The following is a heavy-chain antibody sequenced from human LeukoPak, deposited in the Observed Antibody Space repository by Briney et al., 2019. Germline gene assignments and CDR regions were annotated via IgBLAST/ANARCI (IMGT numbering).Heavy chain of an antibody. CDR1: GGSSSGYY. D-gene: IGHD3-9*01. Sequence: PSETLSLTCAVYGGSSSGYYWSWIRQPPGKGLEWIGEINHSGSTNYNPSLKSRVTISVDTSKNQFSLKLSSVTAADTAVYYCATYFDWLWDDYWGQGTLVTVSS. CDR2: INHSGST. CDR3: ATYFDWLWDDY. V-gene: IGHV4-34*01. J-gene: IGHJ4*02.